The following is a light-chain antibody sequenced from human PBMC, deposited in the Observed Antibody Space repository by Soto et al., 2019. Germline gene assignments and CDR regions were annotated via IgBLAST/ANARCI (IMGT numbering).Light chain of an antibody. V-gene: IGKV3-15*01. CDR2: DVS. CDR3: QQYSSWPLT. CDR1: QSVTSN. J-gene: IGKJ4*01. Sequence: ETVMTQSPATLSVSPGERATLSCRASQSVTSNSLAWYQQKPGQAPRLLIYDVSTRATGIPARFSGSGSGAEFTLTISSLQSEDFAVYYCQQYSSWPLTFGGGTTVEI.